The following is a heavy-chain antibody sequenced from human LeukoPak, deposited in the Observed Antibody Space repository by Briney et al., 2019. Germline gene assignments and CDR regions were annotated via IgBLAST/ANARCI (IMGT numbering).Heavy chain of an antibody. CDR1: GFTFSSYA. Sequence: PGGSLRLSCAASGFTFSSYAMSWVRQAPGKGLEWVAVISCSGGETYYADSVKGRFTISRDNSKNTLYLQMNRLRAEDTAVYYCAKETSYGSGWYFDYWGEGTLVTVSS. J-gene: IGHJ4*02. CDR3: AKETSYGSGWYFDY. CDR2: ISCSGGET. D-gene: IGHD6-19*01. V-gene: IGHV3-23*01.